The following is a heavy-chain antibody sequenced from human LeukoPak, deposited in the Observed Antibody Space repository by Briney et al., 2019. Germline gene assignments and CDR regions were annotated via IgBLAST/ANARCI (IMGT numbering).Heavy chain of an antibody. Sequence: PSETLSLTCTVSGGSISSYYWGWIRQPPGKGLEWIGSIYYSGSTYYNPSLKSRVTISVDTSKNQFSLKLSSVTAADTAVYYCARVNGDYVRGVSDYWGQGTLVTVSS. CDR1: GGSISSYY. J-gene: IGHJ4*02. V-gene: IGHV4-39*01. CDR3: ARVNGDYVRGVSDY. CDR2: IYYSGST. D-gene: IGHD4-17*01.